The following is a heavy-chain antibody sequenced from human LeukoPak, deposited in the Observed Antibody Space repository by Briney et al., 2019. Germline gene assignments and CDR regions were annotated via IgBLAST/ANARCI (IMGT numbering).Heavy chain of an antibody. CDR1: GFSFSSYG. D-gene: IGHD3-22*01. J-gene: IGHJ4*02. Sequence: GGSLRLSCAASGFSFSSYGMHWVRQAPGKGLEGVAYMRSGGSTKYYADSVKGRFTISRDNSKNTLYLQMNSLRPEDTAVYYCAKGYDSSGYYLDHWGQGTLVTVSS. V-gene: IGHV3-30*02. CDR2: MRSGGSTK. CDR3: AKGYDSSGYYLDH.